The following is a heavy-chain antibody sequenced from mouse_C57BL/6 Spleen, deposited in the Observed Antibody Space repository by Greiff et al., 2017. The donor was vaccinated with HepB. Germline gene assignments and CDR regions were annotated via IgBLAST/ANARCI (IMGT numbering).Heavy chain of an antibody. V-gene: IGHV1-63*01. D-gene: IGHD1-1*01. CDR1: GYTFTNYW. J-gene: IGHJ2*01. CDR3: ARWTYGGSSYNYFDY. CDR2: IYPGGGYT. Sequence: VQLQQSGAELVRPGTSVKMSCKASGYTFTNYWIGWAKQRPGHGLEWIGDIYPGGGYTNYNEKFKGKATLTADKSSSTAYMQFSSLTSEDSAIYYCARWTYGGSSYNYFDYWGQGTTLTVSS.